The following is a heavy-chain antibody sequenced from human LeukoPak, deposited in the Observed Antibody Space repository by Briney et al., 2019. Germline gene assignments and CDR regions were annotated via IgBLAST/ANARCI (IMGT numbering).Heavy chain of an antibody. CDR3: VRDRGSGSSQTHEFFEH. D-gene: IGHD1-26*01. Sequence: PGGSLRLSCVASGFTFSNYYMNWVRQAPGKGLEWVANIKQDGSDKAYVDSVKGRFTTSRDNAKNSLYLQMNSLRAEDTAVYYCVRDRGSGSSQTHEFFEHWGQGTLVTVSS. J-gene: IGHJ1*01. CDR2: IKQDGSDK. CDR1: GFTFSNYY. V-gene: IGHV3-7*01.